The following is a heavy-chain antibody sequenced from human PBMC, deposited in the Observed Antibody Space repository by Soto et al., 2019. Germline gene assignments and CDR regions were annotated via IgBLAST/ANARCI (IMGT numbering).Heavy chain of an antibody. CDR2: IYSGGTT. J-gene: IGHJ4*02. CDR1: GFTVSNNY. Sequence: EVQLVETGGGLIQPGGSLRLSCAASGFTVSNNYMSWVRQAPGKGLECVSIIYSGGTTYYADSVRGRCTISRDHSKNTLYLQMNSLRADDTAVYFCARNQPVTTLGYWGQGTLVTVSS. V-gene: IGHV3-53*02. CDR3: ARNQPVTTLGY. D-gene: IGHD4-17*01.